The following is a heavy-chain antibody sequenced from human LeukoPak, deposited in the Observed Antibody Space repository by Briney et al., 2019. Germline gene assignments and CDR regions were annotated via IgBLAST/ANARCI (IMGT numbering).Heavy chain of an antibody. J-gene: IGHJ4*02. CDR1: GGSFSGYY. Sequence: SETLSLTCAVYGGSFSGYYWSGIRQPPGKGLEWSGEINHSGSTNYNPSLKSVVTISVDTTKNHFSLKLSSLTAACTGVYCCARGARGGGVAGNRGYYFDYWGQGTLVTVSS. CDR2: INHSGST. V-gene: IGHV4-34*01. D-gene: IGHD6-19*01. CDR3: ARGARGGGVAGNRGYYFDY.